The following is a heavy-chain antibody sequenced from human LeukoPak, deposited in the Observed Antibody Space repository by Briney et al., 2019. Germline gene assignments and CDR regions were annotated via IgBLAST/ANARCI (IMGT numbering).Heavy chain of an antibody. CDR2: IYYSGST. CDR1: GGSISGSFYY. D-gene: IGHD3-3*01. Sequence: SETLSLTCTVSGGSISGSFYYWAWIRQPPGKGLEWIGSIYYSGSTYYNPSRKNRVSVSVDTSKNQFSLKFSSVTAADTALYYCVRNALRFLEEKHWFDPWGQGTLVTVSS. V-gene: IGHV4-39*01. CDR3: VRNALRFLEEKHWFDP. J-gene: IGHJ5*02.